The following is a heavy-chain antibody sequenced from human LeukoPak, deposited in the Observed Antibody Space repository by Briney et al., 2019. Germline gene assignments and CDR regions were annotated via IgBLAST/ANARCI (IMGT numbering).Heavy chain of an antibody. D-gene: IGHD3-22*01. CDR2: ISSSGSTI. CDR1: GFTFSDYY. CDR3: ARDASMADYYDSSGYPSIDY. J-gene: IGHJ4*02. Sequence: GGSLRLSCAASGFTFSDYYMSWIRQAPGKGLEWVSYISSSGSTIYYADSVKGRFTISRDNAKNSLYLQMNSLRAEGTAVYYCARDASMADYYDSSGYPSIDYWGQGTLVTVSS. V-gene: IGHV3-11*01.